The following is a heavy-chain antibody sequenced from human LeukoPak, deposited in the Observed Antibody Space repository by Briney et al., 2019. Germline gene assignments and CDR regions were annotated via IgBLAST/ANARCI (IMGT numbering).Heavy chain of an antibody. J-gene: IGHJ5*02. CDR3: ARDRGRFRSGSYCPNWFDP. CDR2: ISSSGSTI. CDR1: GFTFSDYY. D-gene: IGHD3-10*01. Sequence: KPGGSLRLSCAASGFTFSDYYMSWIRQAPGKGLEWVSYISSSGSTIYYADSVKGRFTISRDNAKNSLYLQMNSLRSDDTAVYYCARDRGRFRSGSYCPNWFDPWGQGTLVTVSS. V-gene: IGHV3-11*01.